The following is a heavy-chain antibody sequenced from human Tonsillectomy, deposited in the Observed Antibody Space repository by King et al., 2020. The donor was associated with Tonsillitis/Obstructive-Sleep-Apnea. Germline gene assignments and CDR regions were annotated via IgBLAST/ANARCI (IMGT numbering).Heavy chain of an antibody. Sequence: QLVQSGAEVKKPGESLKISCKGAGYNFTSYWIVWVRQMPGKGREWMGIIYPGDSDSRYSPSFQGQVTISADKSISTAYLQWSSLKASDTAMYYCARHHSSTGTFDYWGQGTLVTVSS. CDR1: GYNFTSYW. J-gene: IGHJ4*02. CDR3: ARHHSSTGTFDY. CDR2: IYPGDSDS. D-gene: IGHD1-1*01. V-gene: IGHV5-51*01.